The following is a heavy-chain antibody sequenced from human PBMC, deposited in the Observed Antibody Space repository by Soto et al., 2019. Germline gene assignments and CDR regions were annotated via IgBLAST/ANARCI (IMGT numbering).Heavy chain of an antibody. CDR1: GFTFSSYS. CDR2: ISSSSSTI. J-gene: IGHJ6*02. Sequence: GSLRLSCAASGFTFSSYSMNWVRQAPGKGLEGVSYISSSSSTIYYADSVKGRFTISRDNAKNSLYLQMNSLRDEDTAVYYCARDEYYGELGYYYYYGMDVWGQGTTVTVSS. CDR3: ARDEYYGELGYYYYYGMDV. V-gene: IGHV3-48*02. D-gene: IGHD4-17*01.